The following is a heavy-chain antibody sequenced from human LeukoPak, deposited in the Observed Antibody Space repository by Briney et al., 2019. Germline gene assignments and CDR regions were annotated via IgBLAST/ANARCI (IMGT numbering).Heavy chain of an antibody. Sequence: SETLSLTCTVSGGSISSSSYYWAWIRQPPGKGLEWIGTIIYSGTTYYNPSLKSRVTISVDTSKNQFSLKLSSVTAADTAVYYCARDHGGNLDWGQGTLVTVSS. D-gene: IGHD4-23*01. V-gene: IGHV4-39*07. CDR2: IIYSGTT. CDR3: ARDHGGNLD. CDR1: GGSISSSSYY. J-gene: IGHJ4*02.